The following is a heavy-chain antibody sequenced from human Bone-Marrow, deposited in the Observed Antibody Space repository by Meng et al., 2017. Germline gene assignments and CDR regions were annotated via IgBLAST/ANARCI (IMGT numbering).Heavy chain of an antibody. Sequence: ASVKVSCKASGYTFTGYYMHWVRQAPGQGLEWMGWINPNSGGTNYAQKFQGRVTMTRDTSISTAYMELSRLRSDDTAVYYCAVRPLVGPTAEVDYWGQGTLDTVS. CDR2: INPNSGGT. J-gene: IGHJ4*02. D-gene: IGHD1-26*01. CDR3: AVRPLVGPTAEVDY. V-gene: IGHV1-2*02. CDR1: GYTFTGYY.